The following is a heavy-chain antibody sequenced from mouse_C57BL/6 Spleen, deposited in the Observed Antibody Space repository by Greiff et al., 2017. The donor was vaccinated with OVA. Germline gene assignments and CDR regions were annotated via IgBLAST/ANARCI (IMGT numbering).Heavy chain of an antibody. J-gene: IGHJ2*01. Sequence: QVQLQQSGAELVKPGASVKMSCKASGYTFTSYWITWVKQRPGQGLEWIGDIYPGSGSTNYNEKFKSKATLTVDTSSSTAYMQLSSLTSEDSAVYYCARRTTVVSNFDYWGQGTTLTVSS. CDR2: IYPGSGST. D-gene: IGHD1-1*01. CDR1: GYTFTSYW. CDR3: ARRTTVVSNFDY. V-gene: IGHV1-55*01.